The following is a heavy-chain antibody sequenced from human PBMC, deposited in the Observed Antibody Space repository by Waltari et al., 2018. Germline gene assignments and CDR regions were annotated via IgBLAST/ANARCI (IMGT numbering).Heavy chain of an antibody. D-gene: IGHD6-13*01. Sequence: QVQLVQSGAEVKKPGSSVKVSCKASGGTFSSYAISWVRQAPGQGLEWMGGSIPIFGTANYAQKFQGRVTITADESTSTAYMELSSLRSEDTAVYYCASYRGSSWYLHFDYWGQGTLVTVSS. CDR3: ASYRGSSWYLHFDY. CDR2: SIPIFGTA. CDR1: GGTFSSYA. J-gene: IGHJ4*02. V-gene: IGHV1-69*01.